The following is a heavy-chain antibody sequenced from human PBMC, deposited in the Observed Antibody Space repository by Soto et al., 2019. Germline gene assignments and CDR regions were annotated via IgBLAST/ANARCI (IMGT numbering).Heavy chain of an antibody. CDR1: GFTFSSYA. CDR3: AKDGGMVMSGCSDH. V-gene: IGHV3-23*01. J-gene: IGHJ4*02. Sequence: EVQLLESGGGLGQPGGSLRLSCAASGFTFSSYAMSWVRQPPGKGLEWVSGISGSGGSTFYADSVKGRFTISRDNSKNTLYLQINSLKAEDTAVYHCAKDGGMVMSGCSDHWGQGTLVTVSS. CDR2: ISGSGGST. D-gene: IGHD3-16*02.